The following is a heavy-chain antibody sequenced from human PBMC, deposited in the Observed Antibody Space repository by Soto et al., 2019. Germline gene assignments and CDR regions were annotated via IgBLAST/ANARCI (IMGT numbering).Heavy chain of an antibody. CDR2: INHSGST. Sequence: QVQLQQWGAGLLKPSETLSLTCAVYGGSFSGYYWSWIRQPPGKGLEWIGEINHSGSTNYNPSLKSRVTISVDTSKNQFSLKLRSVTAADTAVYYCARLGGIDYSNDDFDYWGQGTLVTVSS. J-gene: IGHJ4*02. D-gene: IGHD4-4*01. CDR3: ARLGGIDYSNDDFDY. V-gene: IGHV4-34*01. CDR1: GGSFSGYY.